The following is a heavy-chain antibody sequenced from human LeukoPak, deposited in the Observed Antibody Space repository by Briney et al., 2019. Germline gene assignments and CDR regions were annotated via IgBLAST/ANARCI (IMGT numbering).Heavy chain of an antibody. D-gene: IGHD5-18*01. CDR2: IYYTGAT. V-gene: IGHV4-59*01. CDR1: GGSISSYY. Sequence: SETLSLTCTVSGGSISSYYWSWIRLPPGKGLEWIGYIYYTGATYYNPSLKSRVTISLDTSKNQFSLKLSSVTAADAAVYCCARAGYSYGTGYYFDYWGQGALVTVSS. CDR3: ARAGYSYGTGYYFDY. J-gene: IGHJ4*02.